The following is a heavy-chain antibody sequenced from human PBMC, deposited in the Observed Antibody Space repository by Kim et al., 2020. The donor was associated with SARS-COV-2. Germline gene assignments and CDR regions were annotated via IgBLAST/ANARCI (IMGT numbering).Heavy chain of an antibody. J-gene: IGHJ5*02. CDR2: ISGSGGST. CDR1: GFTFSSYA. V-gene: IGHV3-23*01. CDR3: AKGNPGDYVLGTGWFDP. Sequence: GGSLRLSCAASGFTFSSYAMSWVRQAPGKGLEWVSAISGSGGSTYYADSVKGRFTISRDNSKNTLYLQMNSLRAEDTAVYYCAKGNPGDYVLGTGWFDPWGQGTLVTVSS. D-gene: IGHD3-16*01.